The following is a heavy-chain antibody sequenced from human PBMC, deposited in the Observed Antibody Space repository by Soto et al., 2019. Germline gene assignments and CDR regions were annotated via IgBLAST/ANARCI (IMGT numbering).Heavy chain of an antibody. V-gene: IGHV3-9*01. CDR3: AKELVRFLDA. J-gene: IGHJ5*02. CDR1: GFSFDDFA. CDR2: ITWNSVST. D-gene: IGHD3-3*01. Sequence: QLVESGGGLVQPGGSLRLSCVASGFSFDDFAMHWVRQAPGKGLEWISGITWNSVSTDYANSVKGRFTVSRDNAKNSLYLQMSSLRTEDTALYFCAKELVRFLDAWGQGTLVTVSS.